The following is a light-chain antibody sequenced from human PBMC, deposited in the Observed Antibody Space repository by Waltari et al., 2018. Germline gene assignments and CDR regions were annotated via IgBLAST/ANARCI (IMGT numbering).Light chain of an antibody. CDR3: QQYHSFST. CDR2: KTS. V-gene: IGKV1-5*03. Sequence: DIQMTQSPSTLSASVGDRVTITCRASQDITKWLAWYQQKPGEAPKLLIYKTSTLETGVPSRFSGRGSGTEFTLTISSLQPDDFATYYCQQYHSFSTFGGGTKVEIK. CDR1: QDITKW. J-gene: IGKJ4*01.